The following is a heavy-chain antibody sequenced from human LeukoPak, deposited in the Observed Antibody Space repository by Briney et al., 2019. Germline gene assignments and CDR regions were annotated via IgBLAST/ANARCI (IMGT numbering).Heavy chain of an antibody. CDR3: ARNPHAYYYDSSGYINWFDP. J-gene: IGHJ5*02. CDR2: ISAYNGNT. CDR1: GYTFTSYG. V-gene: IGHV1-18*01. Sequence: ASVKVSCKASGYTFTSYGISWVRQAPGQGLEWMGWISAYNGNTNYAQKLQGRVTMTTDTSTSTAYMELRSLRSDDTAVYYCARNPHAYYYDSSGYINWFDPWGQGTLVTVSS. D-gene: IGHD3-22*01.